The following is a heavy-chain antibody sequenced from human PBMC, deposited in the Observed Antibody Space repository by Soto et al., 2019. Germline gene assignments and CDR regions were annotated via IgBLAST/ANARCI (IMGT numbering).Heavy chain of an antibody. CDR3: AHRFARRGYSSGWYNWFDP. V-gene: IGHV2-5*02. D-gene: IGHD6-19*01. Sequence: SGPTLVNPTQTLTLTCTFSGFSLSTSGVGVGWIRQSPGKALEWLALIYWDDDKRYSPSLKSRLTITKDTSKNQVVLTMTNMDPVDTATYYCAHRFARRGYSSGWYNWFDPWGQGTLVTVSS. CDR1: GFSLSTSGVG. J-gene: IGHJ5*02. CDR2: IYWDDDK.